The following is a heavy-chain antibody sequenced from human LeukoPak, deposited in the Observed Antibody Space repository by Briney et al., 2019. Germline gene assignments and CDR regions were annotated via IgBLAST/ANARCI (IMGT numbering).Heavy chain of an antibody. Sequence: GYLTLSCAASGFSGSSNYMNRQGQAPGHELKWVSAIYTGGTTYYADSVKGRFTISRDNSKNTLYLQTNSLRAEDTAVYYCARDKLGSGYSSDFDYWGQGTLVTVSS. CDR1: GFSGSSNY. CDR3: ARDKLGSGYSSDFDY. V-gene: IGHV3-53*05. D-gene: IGHD6-19*01. CDR2: IYTGGTT. J-gene: IGHJ4*02.